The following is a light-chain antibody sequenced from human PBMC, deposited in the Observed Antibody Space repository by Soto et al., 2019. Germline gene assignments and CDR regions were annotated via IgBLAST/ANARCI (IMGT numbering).Light chain of an antibody. CDR3: QQYNSYLYT. CDR2: KAY. Sequence: DIQMTQSPSTLSASVGDRVTITCRASQSISSWLAWYQQKPGKAPKLLIYKAYSLESGVQSRFSGSGSGTEVTLTISRLQPNNFATYYCQQYNSYLYTFGQGTNLEIK. J-gene: IGKJ2*01. V-gene: IGKV1-5*03. CDR1: QSISSW.